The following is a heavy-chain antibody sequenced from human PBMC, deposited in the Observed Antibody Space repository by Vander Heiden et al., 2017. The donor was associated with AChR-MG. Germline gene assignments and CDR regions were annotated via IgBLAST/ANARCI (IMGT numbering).Heavy chain of an antibody. D-gene: IGHD1-26*01. CDR3: AKSGQDYYMDV. CDR1: GFIFSRDA. Sequence: LLESREALVQPGGSLTLSCEVSGFIFSRDAMSWVRQAPGKGLEWVSSVTAISGGTLYADSVRGRFSISRDNAKKTLTLLMTNMRADDTALYYCAKSGQDYYMDVWDKGTRVTVSS. J-gene: IGHJ6*03. V-gene: IGHV3-23*01. CDR2: VTAISGGT.